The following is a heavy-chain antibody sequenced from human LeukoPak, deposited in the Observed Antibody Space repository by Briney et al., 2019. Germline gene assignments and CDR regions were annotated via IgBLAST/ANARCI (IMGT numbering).Heavy chain of an antibody. J-gene: IGHJ3*02. V-gene: IGHV3-30*18. CDR1: GFTFSSYG. Sequence: AGGSLRLSCAASGFTFSSYGMHWVRQAPGKGLEWVAVISYDGSNKYYADSVKGRFTISRDNSKNTQYLQMNSLRAEDTAVYYCAKLDYGDYVDAFDIWGQGTMVTVSS. CDR3: AKLDYGDYVDAFDI. CDR2: ISYDGSNK. D-gene: IGHD4-17*01.